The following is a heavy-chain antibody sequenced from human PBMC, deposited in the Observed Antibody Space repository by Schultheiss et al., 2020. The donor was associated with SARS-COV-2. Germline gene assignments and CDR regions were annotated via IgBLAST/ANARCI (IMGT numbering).Heavy chain of an antibody. Sequence: SVKVSCKASGIPFTSYGFSWVRQAPGQGLEWMGRIIPIFGIANYAQKFQDRVTITADKSTSTAYMELSSLRSEVTAVYYCARRQYYYGSGSYSYYFDYWGQGTLVTVSS. V-gene: IGHV1-69*04. CDR1: GIPFTSYG. CDR2: IIPIFGIA. J-gene: IGHJ4*02. CDR3: ARRQYYYGSGSYSYYFDY. D-gene: IGHD3-10*01.